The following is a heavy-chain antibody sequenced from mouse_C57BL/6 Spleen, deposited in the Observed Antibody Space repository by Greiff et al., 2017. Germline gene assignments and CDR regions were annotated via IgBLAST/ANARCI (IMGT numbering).Heavy chain of an antibody. Sequence: QVQLQQPGAELVKPGASVKMSCKASGYTFTSYWITWVKQRPGQGLEWIGDIYPGSGSTNYNEKFKSKATLTVDQSSSTAYMQLSSLTSEDSAVYYCAYGRGYFDVWGTGTTVTVSS. D-gene: IGHD1-1*01. CDR3: AYGRGYFDV. CDR1: GYTFTSYW. J-gene: IGHJ1*03. V-gene: IGHV1-55*01. CDR2: IYPGSGST.